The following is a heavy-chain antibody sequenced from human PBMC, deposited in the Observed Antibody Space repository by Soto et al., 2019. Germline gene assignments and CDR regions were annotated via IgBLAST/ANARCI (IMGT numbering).Heavy chain of an antibody. D-gene: IGHD3-22*01. CDR3: ARGASANYYDSSGYYYDLYYFDY. Sequence: ASVKVSCKASGYIFSNYGISWMRQVPGQGLEWMGWVSAYNGNTNYAQKLQGRVTMTTDTSTSTAYMELRSLRSDDTAVYYCARGASANYYDSSGYYYDLYYFDYWGQGTLVTVSS. V-gene: IGHV1-18*01. CDR1: GYIFSNYG. CDR2: VSAYNGNT. J-gene: IGHJ4*02.